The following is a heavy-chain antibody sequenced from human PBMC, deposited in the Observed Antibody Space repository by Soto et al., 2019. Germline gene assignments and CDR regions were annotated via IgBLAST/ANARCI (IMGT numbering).Heavy chain of an antibody. CDR2: IDPDDSYT. CDR3: ARQVRERGTATILDY. Sequence: GESLKISCEGSGYRFTTHCISWVRQMPGKGLEWMRRIDPDDSYTDYSPSFRGHVTISADESTSTAYLQLSSLKASDTAIYYCARQVRERGTATILDYWGQGTLVTVSS. CDR1: GYRFTTHC. D-gene: IGHD5-12*01. J-gene: IGHJ4*02. V-gene: IGHV5-10-1*01.